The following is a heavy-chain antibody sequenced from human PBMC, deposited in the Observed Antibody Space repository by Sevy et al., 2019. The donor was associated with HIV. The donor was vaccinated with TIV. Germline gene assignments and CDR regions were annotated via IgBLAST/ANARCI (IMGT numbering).Heavy chain of an antibody. CDR2: LIGGGSRT. V-gene: IGHV3-23*01. D-gene: IGHD2-8*02. CDR3: AKRRVQSGLSGGGANYGWDV. J-gene: IGHJ6*02. CDR1: GFSFSNYA. Sequence: GGSLRLSCAASGFSFSNYAMSWVRQAPGKELEWVSTLIGGGSRTYSADSVTGRFTISRDNSRNTLYLQMNSLRAEVTAVYYCAKRRVQSGLSGGGANYGWDVCGQGTTVTVSS.